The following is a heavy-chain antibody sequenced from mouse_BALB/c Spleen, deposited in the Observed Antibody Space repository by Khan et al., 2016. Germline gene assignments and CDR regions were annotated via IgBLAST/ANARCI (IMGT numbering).Heavy chain of an antibody. J-gene: IGHJ4*01. D-gene: IGHD6-1*01. CDR1: GYTFTTAG. CDR2: INTHSGVP. Sequence: QIQLVQSGPELKKPGETVRISCKASGYTFTTAGMQWVQKMPGKGLKWIGWINTHSGVPIYAEDFKGRFAFSLETSASTAYLQIGNLKNEDTATYFCAREPYAMDYWGQGTSVTVSS. V-gene: IGHV9-4*02. CDR3: AREPYAMDY.